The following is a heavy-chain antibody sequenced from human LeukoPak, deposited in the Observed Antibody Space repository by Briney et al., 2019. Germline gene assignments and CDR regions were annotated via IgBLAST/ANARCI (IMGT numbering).Heavy chain of an antibody. CDR2: INPSGGST. V-gene: IGHV1-46*01. CDR1: GYTFTSYY. J-gene: IGHJ4*02. Sequence: ASVTVSFRASGYTFTSYYMHWVRQAPGQGLEWMGIINPSGGSTSYAQKFQGRVTMTRDTSTSTVYMELSSLRSEDTAVYYCARDSLRLVYYDSSGRGYLGYWGQGTLVTVSS. CDR3: ARDSLRLVYYDSSGRGYLGY. D-gene: IGHD3-22*01.